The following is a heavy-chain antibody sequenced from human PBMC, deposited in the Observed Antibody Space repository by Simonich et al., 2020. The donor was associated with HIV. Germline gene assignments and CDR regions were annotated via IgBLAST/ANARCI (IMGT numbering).Heavy chain of an antibody. CDR3: ASGGSISSVWADDY. V-gene: IGHV3-30*07. D-gene: IGHD3-16*01. J-gene: IGHJ4*02. CDR1: GFTFSSYA. CDR2: ISYDGRNK. Sequence: QVQLVESGGGVVQPGRSLRLFCAASGFTFSSYAMHWVRQAPGKGLEWVAVISYDGRNKYYADSVKGRFTISRDNSKNTLYLQMSSLRAEDTAVYYCASGGSISSVWADDYWGQGTLVTVSS.